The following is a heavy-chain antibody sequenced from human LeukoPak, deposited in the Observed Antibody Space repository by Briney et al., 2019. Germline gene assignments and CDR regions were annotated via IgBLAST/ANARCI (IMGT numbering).Heavy chain of an antibody. CDR2: ISYDGSNK. Sequence: EGSLRLSCAASGFTFSSYGMHWVRQAPGKGLEWVAVISYDGSNKYYADSVKGRFTISRDNSKNTLHLQMNSLRAEDTAVYYCAKDGTSVATAGSHFDYWGQGTLVTVSS. D-gene: IGHD6-13*01. CDR1: GFTFSSYG. CDR3: AKDGTSVATAGSHFDY. V-gene: IGHV3-30*18. J-gene: IGHJ4*02.